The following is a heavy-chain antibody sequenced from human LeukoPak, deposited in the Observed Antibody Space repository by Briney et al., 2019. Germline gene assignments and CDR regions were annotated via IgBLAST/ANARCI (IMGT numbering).Heavy chain of an antibody. CDR3: ARRYYYDSSGYYLDAFDI. CDR2: IYYSGST. D-gene: IGHD3-22*01. CDR1: GGSISSYY. V-gene: IGHV4-59*08. Sequence: PSETLSLICTVSGGSISSYYWSWIRQPPGKGLEWIGYIYYSGSTNYNPSLKSRVTISVDTSKNQFSLKLSSVTAADTAVYYCARRYYYDSSGYYLDAFDIWGQGTMVTVSS. J-gene: IGHJ3*02.